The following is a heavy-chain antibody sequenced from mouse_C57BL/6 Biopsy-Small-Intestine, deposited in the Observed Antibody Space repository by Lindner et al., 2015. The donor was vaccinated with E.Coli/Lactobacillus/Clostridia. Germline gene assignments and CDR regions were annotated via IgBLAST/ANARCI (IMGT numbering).Heavy chain of an antibody. V-gene: IGHV5-4*01. CDR3: GRGGHLPYSPMDY. J-gene: IGHJ4*01. CDR1: GFTFSNFA. D-gene: IGHD1-2*01. CDR2: ISDDGRYI. Sequence: VQLQESGGGLVKPGGSLNLSCAASGFTFSNFAMSWVRQTPEKRLEWVATISDDGRYIYYPDNVQGRFTISRDNANNALYLQMNHLKSEDSAMYYCGRGGHLPYSPMDYWGHGTSVTVSS.